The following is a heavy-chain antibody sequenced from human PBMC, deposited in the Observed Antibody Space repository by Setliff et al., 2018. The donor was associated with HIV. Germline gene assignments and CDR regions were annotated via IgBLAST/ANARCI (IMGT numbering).Heavy chain of an antibody. CDR1: GYTFTGYY. D-gene: IGHD2-15*01. CDR2: IIPIFATA. CDR3: ASPMKYCRGGNCPRAFDL. V-gene: IGHV1-69*13. J-gene: IGHJ3*01. Sequence: SVKVSCKASGYTFTGYYMHWVRQAPGQGLEWMGGIIPIFATADYAQKFQGRVTITADESTSTVYMHLTSLRSEDTAVYYCASPMKYCRGGNCPRAFDLWGQGTLVTVSS.